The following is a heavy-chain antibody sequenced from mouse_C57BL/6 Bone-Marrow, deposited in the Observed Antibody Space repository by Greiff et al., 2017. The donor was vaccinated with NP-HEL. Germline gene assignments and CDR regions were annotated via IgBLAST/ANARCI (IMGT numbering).Heavy chain of an antibody. J-gene: IGHJ4*01. CDR2: INPYNGGT. V-gene: IGHV1-19*01. CDR3: AREKGYYAMDY. CDR1: GYTFTDYY. Sequence: VQLQQSGPVLVKPGASVKMSCKASGYTFTDYYMNWVKQSHGKSLEWIGVINPYNGGTSYNQKFKGKATLTVDKSSSTAYMELNSLTSEDSAVYYCAREKGYYAMDYWGQGTSVTVSS.